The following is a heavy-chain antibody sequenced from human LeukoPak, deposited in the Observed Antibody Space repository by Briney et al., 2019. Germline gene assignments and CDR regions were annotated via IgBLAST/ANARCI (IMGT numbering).Heavy chain of an antibody. V-gene: IGHV3-74*01. J-gene: IGHJ5*01. CDR3: AASSWYGWFDS. D-gene: IGHD6-13*01. CDR1: GFTFSSYW. CDR2: INIDGGST. Sequence: PGGSLRLSCAASGFTFSSYWMHWVRQGPGKGLVWVSRINIDGGSTSHADSVKGRFTISRDNAKNTLYLQMNSLRAEDTAVYYCAASSWYGWFDSWGQGTLVTVSS.